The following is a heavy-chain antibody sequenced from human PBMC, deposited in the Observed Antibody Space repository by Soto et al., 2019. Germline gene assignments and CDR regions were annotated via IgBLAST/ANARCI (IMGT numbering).Heavy chain of an antibody. CDR1: GFIFSSYG. CDR2: IWYDGSNE. Sequence: QVQLVESGGGVVQPGRSLRLSCAASGFIFSSYGMHWVRQTPGKGLEWVAVIWYDGSNEYYADSVKGRFTISRDNSKNTLYLQMNSLRAEDTAVYYCARHQLTRVAHYYGMDVWGQGTTVTVSS. CDR3: ARHQLTRVAHYYGMDV. V-gene: IGHV3-33*01. J-gene: IGHJ6*02. D-gene: IGHD1-1*01.